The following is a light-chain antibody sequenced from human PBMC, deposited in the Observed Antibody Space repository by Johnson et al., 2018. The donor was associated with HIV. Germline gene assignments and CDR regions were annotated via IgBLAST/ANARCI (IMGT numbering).Light chain of an antibody. CDR3: GTWDSSLSALYV. CDR2: DNN. J-gene: IGLJ1*01. V-gene: IGLV1-51*01. CDR1: SSNIGNNY. Sequence: QSVLTQPPSVSAAPGQKVTISCSGSSSNIGNNYVSWYQQLPGTAPKLLIYDNNKRPSGIPDRFSGSKSGTSATLGITGHQTGDEADYYCGTWDSSLSALYVFGTGTKVTVL.